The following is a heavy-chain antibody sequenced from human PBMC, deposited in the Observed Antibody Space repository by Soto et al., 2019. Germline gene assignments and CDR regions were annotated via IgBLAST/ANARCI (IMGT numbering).Heavy chain of an antibody. CDR1: GFTFGDYV. Sequence: EVQLLESGGGLVQPGGSQRLSCAASGFTFGDYVMNWVRQAPGKGLEWVSSIGGRDGSTYYADSVKGRFTISRDNSRSTMFLQMGGLRGEDTAVYYCAKGRSVSWNACPPRNWFNPWGQGPLVTVSS. CDR2: IGGRDGST. CDR3: AKGRSVSWNACPPRNWFNP. J-gene: IGHJ5*02. D-gene: IGHD1-1*01. V-gene: IGHV3-23*01.